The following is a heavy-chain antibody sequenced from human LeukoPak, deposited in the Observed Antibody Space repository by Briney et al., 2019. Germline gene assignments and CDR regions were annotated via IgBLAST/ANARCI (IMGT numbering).Heavy chain of an antibody. CDR3: ARDKLPGGEYCSGGSCFNYYYYYYMDV. J-gene: IGHJ6*03. CDR1: GFTFSSYW. CDR2: ISSSSSYI. D-gene: IGHD2-15*01. V-gene: IGHV3-21*01. Sequence: GGSLRLSCAASGFTFSSYWMNWVRQAPGKGLEWVSSISSSSSYIYYADSVKGRFTISRDNAKNSLYLQMNSLRAEDTAVYYCARDKLPGGEYCSGGSCFNYYYYYYMDVWGKGTTVTISS.